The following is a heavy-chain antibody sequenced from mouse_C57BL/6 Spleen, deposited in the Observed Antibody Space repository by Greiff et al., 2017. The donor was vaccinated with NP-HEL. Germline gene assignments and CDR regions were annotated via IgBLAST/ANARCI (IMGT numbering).Heavy chain of an antibody. J-gene: IGHJ1*03. Sequence: LKESGPELVKPGASVKMSCKASGYTFTDYNMHWVKQSHGKSLEWIGYINPNNGGTSYNQKFKGKATLTVNKSSSTAYMELRSLTSEDSAVYYCASRDYDVDWYFDVWGTGTTVTVSS. CDR3: ASRDYDVDWYFDV. V-gene: IGHV1-22*01. CDR1: GYTFTDYN. D-gene: IGHD2-4*01. CDR2: INPNNGGT.